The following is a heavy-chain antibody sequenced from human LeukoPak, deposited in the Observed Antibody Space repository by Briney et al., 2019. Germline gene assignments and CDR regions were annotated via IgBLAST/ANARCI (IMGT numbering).Heavy chain of an antibody. V-gene: IGHV1-69*13. D-gene: IGHD5-18*01. J-gene: IGHJ4*02. Sequence: GASVKVSCKASGGTLGSYDISWVRQAPGQGLEWMGGIIPIFGTANYAQKFQGRVTITADESTSTAYMELSSLRSEDTAVYYCARADTAMEFHYFDYWGQGTLVTVSS. CDR3: ARADTAMEFHYFDY. CDR2: IIPIFGTA. CDR1: GGTLGSYD.